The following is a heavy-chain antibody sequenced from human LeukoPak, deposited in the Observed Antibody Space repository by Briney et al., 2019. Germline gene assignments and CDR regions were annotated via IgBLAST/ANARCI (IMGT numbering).Heavy chain of an antibody. CDR3: ARAPNYDFWSGYYGSPYYYYYMDV. V-gene: IGHV4-39*01. D-gene: IGHD3-3*01. J-gene: IGHJ6*03. CDR2: IYYSGST. Sequence: PSETLSLTCTVSGGSISSSSYYWGWIRQPPGKGLEWIGSIYYSGSTYYNPSLKSRVTISVDTSKNQFSLKLSSVTAADTAVYYCARAPNYDFWSGYYGSPYYYYYMDVWGKGTTVTVSS. CDR1: GGSISSSSYY.